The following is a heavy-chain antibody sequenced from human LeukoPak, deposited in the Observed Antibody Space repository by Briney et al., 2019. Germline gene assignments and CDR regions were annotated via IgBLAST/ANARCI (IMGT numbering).Heavy chain of an antibody. CDR3: ARGVLYYDSSGYHDY. D-gene: IGHD3-22*01. CDR2: IWYDGSNK. CDR1: GFTFSSYG. V-gene: IGHV3-33*08. J-gene: IGHJ4*02. Sequence: GGTLRLSCAVSGFTFSSYGMNWVRQAPGKGLEWVAVIWYDGSNKYYAASVKGRFTISRNNSKHTLYLQMDGLRAEDTAVYYCARGVLYYDSSGYHDYWGQGTLVTVSS.